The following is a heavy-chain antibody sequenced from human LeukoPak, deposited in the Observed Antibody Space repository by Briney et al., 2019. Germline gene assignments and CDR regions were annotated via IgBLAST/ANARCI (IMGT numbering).Heavy chain of an antibody. V-gene: IGHV4-39*01. CDR1: GGYVSSGDYY. CDR3: VRRKGDSSGFYYVDY. CDR2: MHYDGST. J-gene: IGHJ4*02. Sequence: SETLSLTCTASGGYVSSGDYYWGWVRQPPGKGLEWIGSMHYDGSTYSTPSLKSRVSISADTSKNQFSLKLSSVTAADTAVYYCVRRKGDSSGFYYVDYWGQGTLVTVSS. D-gene: IGHD3-22*01.